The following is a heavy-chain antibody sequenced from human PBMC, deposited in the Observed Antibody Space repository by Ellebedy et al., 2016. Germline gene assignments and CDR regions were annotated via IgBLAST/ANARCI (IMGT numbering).Heavy chain of an antibody. Sequence: ASVKVSXXTSGFIFTAYYIHWVRQAPGQGLEWMGRINPTSGRTNYPQRFQDRVILTRDTSITTAYMELTGLRADDTAVYYCAKDNYGVDVWGQGTTVIVSS. CDR1: GFIFTAYY. CDR3: AKDNYGVDV. CDR2: INPTSGRT. D-gene: IGHD3-10*01. J-gene: IGHJ6*02. V-gene: IGHV1-2*06.